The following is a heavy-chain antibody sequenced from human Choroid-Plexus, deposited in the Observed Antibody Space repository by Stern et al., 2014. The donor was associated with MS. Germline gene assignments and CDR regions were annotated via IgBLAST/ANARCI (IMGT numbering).Heavy chain of an antibody. Sequence: VQLVESGGGVVQPGRPLRLSCVASGFTFGSCAMHWVRQAPGKGLGWVAGISYCGSNKYYADSVKCRFPISRDNSQNTLYIQMSSLSPEDTAVYYCTKDRQYLTYFFDHWGQGSLVTVSS. CDR1: GFTFGSCA. D-gene: IGHD2/OR15-2a*01. CDR2: ISYCGSNK. J-gene: IGHJ5*02. V-gene: IGHV3-30*18. CDR3: TKDRQYLTYFFDH.